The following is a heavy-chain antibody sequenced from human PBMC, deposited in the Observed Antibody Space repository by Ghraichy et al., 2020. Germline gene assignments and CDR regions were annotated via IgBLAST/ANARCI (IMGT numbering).Heavy chain of an antibody. CDR3: ARLLYDSRGYYYFDF. CDR2: IHYSGST. V-gene: IGHV4-39*01. Sequence: SETLSLTCTFPHGPIISSTHYLAWIRQPPGKGLEWIGSIHYSGSTYDNPSLKSRVTISVDTSKSQFSLKLSSATAADTAVYYCARLLYDSRGYYYFDFWGRGTLVTVSS. D-gene: IGHD3-22*01. J-gene: IGHJ4*02. CDR1: HGPIISSTHY.